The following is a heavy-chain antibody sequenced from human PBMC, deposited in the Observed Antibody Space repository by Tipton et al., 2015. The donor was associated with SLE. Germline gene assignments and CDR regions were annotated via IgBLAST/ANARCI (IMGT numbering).Heavy chain of an antibody. V-gene: IGHV4-59*11. CDR1: GGSISSHY. D-gene: IGHD4/OR15-4a*01. Sequence: TLSLTCTVSGGSISSHYWSWIRQPPGKGLEWIGYIYYSGSTNYNPSLKSRVTISVDTSKNQFSLKLSSVTAADTAVYYCASNSMILTRDAFDIWGQGTMVTVSS. CDR2: IYYSGST. J-gene: IGHJ3*02. CDR3: ASNSMILTRDAFDI.